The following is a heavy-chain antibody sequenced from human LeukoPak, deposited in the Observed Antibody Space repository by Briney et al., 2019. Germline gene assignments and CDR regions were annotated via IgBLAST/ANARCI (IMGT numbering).Heavy chain of an antibody. Sequence: GRSLRLSCAASGFTFSSYAMHWVRQAPGKGLEWVAVISYDGSNKYYADSVKGRFTISRDNSKNTLYLQMNSLRAEDTAVYYCARGVVPAAKGLVWGQGTLVTVSS. CDR3: ARGVVPAAKGLV. D-gene: IGHD2-2*01. CDR2: ISYDGSNK. J-gene: IGHJ4*02. CDR1: GFTFSSYA. V-gene: IGHV3-30-3*01.